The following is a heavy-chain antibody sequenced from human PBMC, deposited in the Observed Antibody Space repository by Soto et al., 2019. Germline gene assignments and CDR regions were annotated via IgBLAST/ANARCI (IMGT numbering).Heavy chain of an antibody. Sequence: QVQLQQWGAGLLKPSETLSLTCAVYGGSFSGYYWSWIRQPPGKGLEWIGEINHSGSTNYNPSLTSRVTISVDTSKNQFSLKLSSVTAADTAVYYCARGFWSSGYFPAFDYWGQGTLVTVSS. CDR2: INHSGST. J-gene: IGHJ4*02. D-gene: IGHD3-22*01. CDR3: ARGFWSSGYFPAFDY. CDR1: GGSFSGYY. V-gene: IGHV4-34*01.